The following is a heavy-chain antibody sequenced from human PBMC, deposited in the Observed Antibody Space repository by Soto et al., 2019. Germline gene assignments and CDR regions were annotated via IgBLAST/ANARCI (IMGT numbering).Heavy chain of an antibody. J-gene: IGHJ4*02. CDR1: GGTFSSYT. CDR2: ISPIFGTP. D-gene: IGHD1-26*01. CDR3: ARVVVGSRLSLDY. Sequence: QVQLVESGAEVKKPGSSVTVSCKASGGTFSSYTISWVRQAPGQGLEWMAGISPIFGTPIYAQKFQDRVTITADDSIMTAYMEMNRLTSEDTAVYYCARVVVGSRLSLDYWGQGTLVTISS. V-gene: IGHV1-69*01.